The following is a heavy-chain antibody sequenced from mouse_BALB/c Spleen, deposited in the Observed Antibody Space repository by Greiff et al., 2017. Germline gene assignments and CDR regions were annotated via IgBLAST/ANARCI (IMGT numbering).Heavy chain of an antibody. CDR1: GFTFSSFG. Sequence: EVMLVESGGGLVQPGGSRKLSCAASGFTFSSFGMHWVRQAPEKGLEWVAYISSGSSTIYYADTVKGRFTISRDNPKNTLFLQMTSLRSEDTAMYYCARLGEYGNYDYWGQGTTLTVSS. CDR3: ARLGEYGNYDY. V-gene: IGHV5-17*02. CDR2: ISSGSSTI. J-gene: IGHJ2*01. D-gene: IGHD2-1*01.